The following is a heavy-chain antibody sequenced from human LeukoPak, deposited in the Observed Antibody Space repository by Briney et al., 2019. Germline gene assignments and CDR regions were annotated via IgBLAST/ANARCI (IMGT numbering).Heavy chain of an antibody. J-gene: IGHJ5*02. V-gene: IGHV1-2*02. CDR3: ARTEIGWFDP. CDR1: GYTFTGYY. CDR2: INPNSGGT. Sequence: AASVTVSCKASGYTFTGYYMHWVRQAPGQGLEWMGWINPNSGGTNYAQKFQGRVTITRDTSISTAYMELSRLRSDNTAVYYCARTEIGWFDPWGQGTLVTVSS.